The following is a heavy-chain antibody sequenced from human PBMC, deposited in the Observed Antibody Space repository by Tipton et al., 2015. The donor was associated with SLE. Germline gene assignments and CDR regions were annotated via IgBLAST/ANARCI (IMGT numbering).Heavy chain of an antibody. CDR2: IYTSGST. CDR1: GGSISSGSYY. V-gene: IGHV4-61*09. Sequence: TLSLTCTVSGGSISSGSYYWSWIRQPAGKGLEWIGYIYTSGSTNYNPSLKSRVTISVDTSKNQFSLKLGSVTAADTAVYYCARDSIAAAGTSDLHFDYWGQGTLVTVSS. D-gene: IGHD6-13*01. J-gene: IGHJ4*02. CDR3: ARDSIAAAGTSDLHFDY.